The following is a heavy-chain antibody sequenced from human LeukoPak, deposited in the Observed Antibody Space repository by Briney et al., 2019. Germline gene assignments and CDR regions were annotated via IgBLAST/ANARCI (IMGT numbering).Heavy chain of an antibody. CDR1: GFTFSDYY. D-gene: IGHD3-22*01. Sequence: GGSLRLSCAASGFTFSDYYMSSIRQAPGKGLEWVSYISSSSSYTNYADSVKGRFTISRDNAKNSLYLQMNSLRAEDTAVYYCARDLYYDSSGYRFPDYWGQGTLVTVSS. V-gene: IGHV3-11*05. CDR2: ISSSSSYT. J-gene: IGHJ4*02. CDR3: ARDLYYDSSGYRFPDY.